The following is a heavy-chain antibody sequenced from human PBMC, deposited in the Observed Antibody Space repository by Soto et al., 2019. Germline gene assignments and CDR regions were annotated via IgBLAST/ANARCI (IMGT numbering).Heavy chain of an antibody. CDR2: LSGSGGTT. D-gene: IGHD2-21*02. V-gene: IGHV3-23*01. CDR1: GFTFSSSA. CDR3: ASNCGGDCYTNFDY. J-gene: IGHJ4*02. Sequence: EVQLLESGGGLVQPGGSLRLSCAASGFTFSSSAMSWVRQAPGKELEWVSALSGSGGTTYYADSVKGRFTISRDNSKNTLYVHLNSLRVEDTALCYCASNCGGDCYTNFDYCCQGTLVTVSS.